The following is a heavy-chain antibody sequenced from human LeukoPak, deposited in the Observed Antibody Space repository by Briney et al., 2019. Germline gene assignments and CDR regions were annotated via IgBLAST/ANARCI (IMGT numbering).Heavy chain of an antibody. J-gene: IGHJ3*02. CDR3: ARGVVVVAAISAFDI. Sequence: SETLSLTCAVYGGSFSGYYWSWIRQPPGKGLEWIGEINHSGSTNYNPSLKSRVTISVDTSKNQFSLKLSSVTAADTAVYYCARGVVVVAAISAFDIWGQGTMVTVSS. D-gene: IGHD2-15*01. CDR1: GGSFSGYY. V-gene: IGHV4-34*01. CDR2: INHSGST.